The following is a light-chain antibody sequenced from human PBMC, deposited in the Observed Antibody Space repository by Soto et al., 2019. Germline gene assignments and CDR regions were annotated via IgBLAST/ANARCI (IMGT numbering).Light chain of an antibody. Sequence: QSALTQPASVSGSPGQSITISCTRTRTDVGSYDLVSWYQQLPGKVPKLVIYEVTKRPSGVSNRFSGSKSGNTASLTISGLQAEDEADYYCCSYAGTSSFVLFGGGTKLTVL. J-gene: IGLJ2*01. CDR2: EVT. CDR3: CSYAGTSSFVL. V-gene: IGLV2-23*02. CDR1: RTDVGSYDL.